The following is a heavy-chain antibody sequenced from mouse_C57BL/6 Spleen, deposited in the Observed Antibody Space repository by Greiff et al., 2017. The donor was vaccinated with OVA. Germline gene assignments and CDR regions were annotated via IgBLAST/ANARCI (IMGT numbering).Heavy chain of an antibody. CDR2: IDPSDSYT. V-gene: IGHV1-50*01. D-gene: IGHD1-1*01. CDR3: ARFTVGFAY. J-gene: IGHJ3*01. CDR1: GYTFTSYW. Sequence: VQLQQSGAELVKPGASVKLSCKASGYTFTSYWMQWVKQRPGQGLEWIGEIDPSDSYTNYNQKFKGKATLTVDTSSSTAYMQLSSLTSEDSAVYYCARFTVGFAYWGQGTLVTVSA.